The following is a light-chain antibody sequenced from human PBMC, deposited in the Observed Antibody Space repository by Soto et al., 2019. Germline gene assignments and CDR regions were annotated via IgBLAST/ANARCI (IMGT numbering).Light chain of an antibody. CDR1: QSVSSSY. Sequence: EIVLTQSPDTLSLSPGERATLSCRASQSVSSSYLAWYQQKPGQAPRLLIYGASTRATGIPGRFSGSGSGTDFTLTISRLEPEDFAVYYCQQYGSSSWTFGQGTKVDIK. V-gene: IGKV3-20*01. J-gene: IGKJ1*01. CDR2: GAS. CDR3: QQYGSSSWT.